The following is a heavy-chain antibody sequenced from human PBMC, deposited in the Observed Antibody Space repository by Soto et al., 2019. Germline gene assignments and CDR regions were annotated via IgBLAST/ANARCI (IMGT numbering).Heavy chain of an antibody. CDR2: ISSSGGYV. CDR3: ARAPESGYSYGLDH. D-gene: IGHD5-18*01. V-gene: IGHV3-11*06. Sequence: GGSLRLSCVASGFTFSYHYMAWIRQAPGKGLEWLSYISSSGGYVRYADSVKGRFTVSRDNAKKSLFVEMNSLRVEDTAVYYCARAPESGYSYGLDHWGQGTLVTVSS. CDR1: GFTFSYHY. J-gene: IGHJ4*02.